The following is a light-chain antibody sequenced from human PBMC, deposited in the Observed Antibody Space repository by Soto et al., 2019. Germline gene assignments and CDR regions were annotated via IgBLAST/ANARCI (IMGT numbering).Light chain of an antibody. CDR3: HQYGSAPAWT. V-gene: IGKV3-20*01. J-gene: IGKJ1*01. CDR1: QSISSNY. CDR2: GAS. Sequence: EIVLTQSPGTLSLFPGERATLSCRASQSISSNYLAWYHHKPGQTPRLLIHGASNRATGIPDRFSGAGSGTDFTLTISRLEPEDFAVYYCHQYGSAPAWTFGQGTKVEIK.